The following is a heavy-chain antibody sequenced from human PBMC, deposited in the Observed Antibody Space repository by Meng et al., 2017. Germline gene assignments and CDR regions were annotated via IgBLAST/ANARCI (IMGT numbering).Heavy chain of an antibody. V-gene: IGHV4-39*07. Sequence: HRQRRDSSPGVVKSSEALSVTCTVAGGSISSSIYYWGWIRQPPGKGLEWIGSIYYSGSTYYNPSLKSRVTISVDTSKNQFSLKLSSVTAADTAVYYCARGRVVNWFDPWGQGTLVTVSS. CDR2: IYYSGST. J-gene: IGHJ5*02. D-gene: IGHD2-15*01. CDR1: GGSISSSIYY. CDR3: ARGRVVNWFDP.